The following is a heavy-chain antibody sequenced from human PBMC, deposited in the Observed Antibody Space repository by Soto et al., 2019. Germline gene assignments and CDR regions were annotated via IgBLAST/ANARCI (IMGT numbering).Heavy chain of an antibody. CDR3: ARDLLDVVVPAALDDAFDI. Sequence: GASVKVSCKASGCTFTSYYMHWVRQAPGQGLEWMGIINPSGGSTSYAQKFQGRVTMTRDTSTSTVYMELSSLRSEDTAVYYCARDLLDVVVPAALDDAFDIWGQGTMVTVSS. V-gene: IGHV1-46*03. J-gene: IGHJ3*02. D-gene: IGHD2-2*01. CDR1: GCTFTSYY. CDR2: INPSGGST.